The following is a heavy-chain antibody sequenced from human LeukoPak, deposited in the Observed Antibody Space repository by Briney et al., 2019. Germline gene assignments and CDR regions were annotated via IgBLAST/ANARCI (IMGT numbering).Heavy chain of an antibody. CDR3: ARDKEGMVYAMPGMDV. D-gene: IGHD2-8*01. J-gene: IGHJ6*02. Sequence: ASVKVSCKASGYTFTSYYMHWVRQAPGQGLEWMGLINPSGGSTSYAQKFQGRVTMTRDTSTSTVYMELSSLRSEDTAVYYCARDKEGMVYAMPGMDVWGQGTTVTVSS. CDR2: INPSGGST. CDR1: GYTFTSYY. V-gene: IGHV1-46*01.